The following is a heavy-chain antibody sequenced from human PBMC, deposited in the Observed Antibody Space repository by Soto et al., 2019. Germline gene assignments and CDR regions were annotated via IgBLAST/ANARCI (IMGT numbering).Heavy chain of an antibody. CDR1: GGSISSSSHY. V-gene: IGHV4-39*01. Sequence: PSETLSLTCTVSGGSISSSSHYWGWIRQPPGKGLEWIGSTYYSGSTHYNPSLKSRVTVYGDLSKNQFSLKVSSVTAADTALYYCARQIDIRWDRFDYWGQGALVTVSS. J-gene: IGHJ4*02. CDR2: TYYSGST. CDR3: ARQIDIRWDRFDY. D-gene: IGHD1-26*01.